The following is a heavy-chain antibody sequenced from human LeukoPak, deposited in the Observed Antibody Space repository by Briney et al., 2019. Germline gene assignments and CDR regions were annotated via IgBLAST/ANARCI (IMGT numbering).Heavy chain of an antibody. V-gene: IGHV4-61*02. CDR3: ARLIGHYYYYYMDV. D-gene: IGHD3-22*01. Sequence: SETLSLTCTVSGGSISSGSYYWSWIRQPAGKGLEWIGRIYTSGSTNYNPSLRSRATISVDTSKNQFSLKLSSVTAADTAVYYCARLIGHYYYYYMDVWGKGTTVTVSS. CDR1: GGSISSGSYY. CDR2: IYTSGST. J-gene: IGHJ6*03.